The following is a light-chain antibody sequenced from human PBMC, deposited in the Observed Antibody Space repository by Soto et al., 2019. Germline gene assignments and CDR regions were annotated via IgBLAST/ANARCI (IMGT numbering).Light chain of an antibody. CDR2: GAS. Sequence: DMQMTQSPSSVSASVGARVTITCRASQGISSWLAWYQQKPGKAPKLLIYGASSLHSGVTSRFSGSGSVTDFNLTISALQPEDFATYYSQQACSLPYTFCQGTKVEI. CDR1: QGISSW. J-gene: IGKJ2*01. V-gene: IGKV1-12*01. CDR3: QQACSLPYT.